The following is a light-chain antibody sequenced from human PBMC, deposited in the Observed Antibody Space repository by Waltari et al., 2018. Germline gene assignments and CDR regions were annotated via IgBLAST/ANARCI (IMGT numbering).Light chain of an antibody. CDR2: DVS. CDR1: ATDLVGYNY. CDR3: CSFTSSSTWV. V-gene: IGLV2-14*01. Sequence: HSALTQPASVSGSPGQSITISCTGTATDLVGYNYVSWYQQRPGKAPKLIIFDVSSRPSGISNRFSGSKFGNTAYLTISGLQHEDEADYYCCSFTSSSTWVFGGGTKLTVL. J-gene: IGLJ3*02.